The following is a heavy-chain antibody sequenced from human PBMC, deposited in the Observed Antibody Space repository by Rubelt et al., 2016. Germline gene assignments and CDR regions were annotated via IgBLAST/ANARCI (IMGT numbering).Heavy chain of an antibody. J-gene: IGHJ4*01. CDR3: AGLQYYDTSGAIDY. CDR1: GDSVSRTSFH. CDR2: IYYTGSA. Sequence: QLQLQESGPGLVKPSETLSLICTVSGDSVSRTSFHWGWVRQPPGKGLEWIGNIYYTGSAYYNPSLKSRVTISVDTAKNQCALRRNAVTAGDTAVDDCAGLQYYDTSGAIDYWGLGTLVTVSS. V-gene: IGHV4-39*01. D-gene: IGHD3-22*01.